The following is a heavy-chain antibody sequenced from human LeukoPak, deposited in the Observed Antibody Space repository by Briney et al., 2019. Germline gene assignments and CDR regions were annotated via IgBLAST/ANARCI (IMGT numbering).Heavy chain of an antibody. CDR2: FDPDDSET. CDR3: AATLNDAFNF. Sequence: GASVKVSCKVSGYTLTELSMHWVRQAPGKGVEWMGGFDPDDSETIYAQKFQARLTMTEDTSTDTAYMELSSLRSEDTAVYYCAATLNDAFNFWGQGTMVTVSS. J-gene: IGHJ3*01. CDR1: GYTLTELS. V-gene: IGHV1-24*01.